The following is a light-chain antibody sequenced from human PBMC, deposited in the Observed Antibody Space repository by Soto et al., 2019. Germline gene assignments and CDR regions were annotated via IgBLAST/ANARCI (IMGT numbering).Light chain of an antibody. V-gene: IGLV1-44*01. Sequence: QSVVTQPPSASQTPGQRVTISCSGSRSNVGRNSVSWYQHVPGTAPKLLIYSHDQRPSGVPDRFSASRSGTAASLAISGLRSEDEAFYYCAAWDDSLNAWVFGGGTKLTVL. J-gene: IGLJ3*02. CDR3: AAWDDSLNAWV. CDR1: RSNVGRNS. CDR2: SHD.